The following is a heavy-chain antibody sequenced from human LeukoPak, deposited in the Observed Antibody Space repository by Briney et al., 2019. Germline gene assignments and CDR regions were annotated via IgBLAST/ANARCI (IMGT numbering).Heavy chain of an antibody. J-gene: IGHJ4*02. D-gene: IGHD3-22*01. CDR1: GFTFSSYA. CDR3: AKSAMIVVVITRLFDY. V-gene: IGHV3-23*01. Sequence: GGSLRLSWAASGFTFSSYAMSWVRQAPGKGLGWVSAISGSGGSTYYAGSVKGRFTISRDNSKNTLYLQMNSLRAEDTAVYYCAKSAMIVVVITRLFDYWGQGTLVTVPS. CDR2: ISGSGGST.